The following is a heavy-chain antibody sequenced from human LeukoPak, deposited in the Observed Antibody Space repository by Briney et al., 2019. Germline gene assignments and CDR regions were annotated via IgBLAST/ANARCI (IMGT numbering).Heavy chain of an antibody. CDR3: ACIAAADPFDY. D-gene: IGHD6-13*01. CDR2: ISSSGSTI. J-gene: IGHJ4*02. V-gene: IGHV3-11*04. CDR1: GFTFSDYY. Sequence: GGSLRLSCAASGFTFSDYYMSWIRQAPGKGLEWVSYISSSGSTIYYADSVKGRFTISRDNAKNSLYLQMNSLRAEDTAVYYCACIAAADPFDYWGQGTLVTVSS.